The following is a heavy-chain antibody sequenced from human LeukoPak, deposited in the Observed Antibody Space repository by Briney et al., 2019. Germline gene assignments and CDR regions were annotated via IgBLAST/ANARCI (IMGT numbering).Heavy chain of an antibody. D-gene: IGHD3-9*01. Sequence: SETLSLTCAVYGGSFSGYYWSWIRQPPGKGLEWIGEINNSGSTNYNPSLKSRVTISVDTSKNQFSLKLSSVTAADTAVYYCASQITISQYYYYYYMDVWGKGTTVTVSS. V-gene: IGHV4-34*01. CDR3: ASQITISQYYYYYYMDV. J-gene: IGHJ6*03. CDR1: GGSFSGYY. CDR2: INNSGST.